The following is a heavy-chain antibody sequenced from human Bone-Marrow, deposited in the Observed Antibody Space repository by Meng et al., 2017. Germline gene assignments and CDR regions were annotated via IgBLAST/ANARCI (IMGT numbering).Heavy chain of an antibody. V-gene: IGHV1-2*06. CDR2: INPNSGDT. D-gene: IGHD3-22*01. CDR3: ARDLGVVVSFRGGLDAFDI. CDR1: GYSFTAYY. Sequence: ASVKVSCKPSGYSFTAYYIHWVRQAPGQGLEWLGHINPNSGDTLYAQKFQGRVTMTRDTSISTAYMELSRLRSDDTAVYYGARDLGVVVSFRGGLDAFDIWGQGTMVTVSS. J-gene: IGHJ3*02.